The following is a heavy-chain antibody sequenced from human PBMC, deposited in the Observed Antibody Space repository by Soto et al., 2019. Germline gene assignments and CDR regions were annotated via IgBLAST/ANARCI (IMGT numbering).Heavy chain of an antibody. CDR3: ARVDSSSPNYYYYAMDV. D-gene: IGHD6-6*01. J-gene: IGHJ6*02. V-gene: IGHV3-30-3*01. CDR1: GFTFSSYA. Sequence: QVQLVESGGGVVQPGRSLRLSCAASGFTFSSYAMHWVRQAPGKGLEWVAITSYDGSNKYYADSVKGRFTISRDNSKNTLYVQMNSLRAEDTAVYYCARVDSSSPNYYYYAMDVWGQGTTGTVSS. CDR2: TSYDGSNK.